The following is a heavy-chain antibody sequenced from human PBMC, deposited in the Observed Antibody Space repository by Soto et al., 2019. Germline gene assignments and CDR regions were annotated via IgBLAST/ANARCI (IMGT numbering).Heavy chain of an antibody. Sequence: ETLSLTCIVYGRSISSFYWSLIRQPPGKGLEWIGYIYYSGITKYNPSLKSRVTISVDTSKNQFSLQLNSVTPEDTAVYYCARGKLELLDYWGQGTLDSVTS. CDR2: IYYSGIT. V-gene: IGHV4-59*01. CDR3: ARGKLELLDY. J-gene: IGHJ4*02. CDR1: GRSISSFY. D-gene: IGHD1-7*01.